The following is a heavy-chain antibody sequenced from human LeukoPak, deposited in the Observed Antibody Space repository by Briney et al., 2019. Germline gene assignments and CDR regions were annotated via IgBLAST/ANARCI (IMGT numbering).Heavy chain of an antibody. D-gene: IGHD2-2*01. CDR1: GGSFSGYY. Sequence: SETLSLTCAVYGGSFSGYYWSWVRQPPGKGVEGIGEINHSGSTNYNPSLRSRVTISVDTSKNQFSLKLSSVTAADTAVYYCARGGRYCSSTSCYRLGGYFDYWGQGTLVTVSS. CDR2: INHSGST. V-gene: IGHV4-34*01. CDR3: ARGGRYCSSTSCYRLGGYFDY. J-gene: IGHJ4*02.